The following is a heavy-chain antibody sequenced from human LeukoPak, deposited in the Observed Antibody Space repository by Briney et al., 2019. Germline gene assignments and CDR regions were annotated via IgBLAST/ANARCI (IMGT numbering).Heavy chain of an antibody. CDR3: ARGQQMVLWFDP. CDR1: GFAFSSHY. J-gene: IGHJ5*02. CDR2: IKQSGSER. V-gene: IGHV3-7*01. D-gene: IGHD6-13*01. Sequence: GGFLRLSCAASGFAFSSHYMTWVRQAPGKGLEWVATIKQSGSERYYVDSVKGRFTISRDDAKSSVYLQMNSLRADDTAVYYCARGQQMVLWFDPWGQGTLVTVSS.